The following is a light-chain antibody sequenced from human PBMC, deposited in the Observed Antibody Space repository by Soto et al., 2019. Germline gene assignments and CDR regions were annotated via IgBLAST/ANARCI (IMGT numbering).Light chain of an antibody. CDR1: ETISLW. CDR2: KAS. CDR3: QQYDTDAWT. Sequence: DIQLTQSPSTLSASVGDRVTITCRASETISLWLAWYQQKPGKAPKLLMYKASTLDSGVPSRFSGSGSGTEFTLSISGLQPDDFATYYCQQYDTDAWTFGQGTK. J-gene: IGKJ1*01. V-gene: IGKV1-5*03.